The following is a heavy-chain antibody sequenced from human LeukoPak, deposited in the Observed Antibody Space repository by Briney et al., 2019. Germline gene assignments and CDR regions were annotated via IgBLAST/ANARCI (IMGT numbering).Heavy chain of an antibody. CDR3: ARTPYYYDSSGYYYDY. Sequence: SETLSLTCTVSGGSISSYYWSWIRQPPGKGLEWIRYIYYSGSTNYNPSLKSRVTISVDTSKNQFSLKLTSVTAADTAVYYCARTPYYYDSSGYYYDYWGQGTLVTVSS. D-gene: IGHD3-22*01. CDR2: IYYSGST. J-gene: IGHJ4*02. V-gene: IGHV4-59*01. CDR1: GGSISSYY.